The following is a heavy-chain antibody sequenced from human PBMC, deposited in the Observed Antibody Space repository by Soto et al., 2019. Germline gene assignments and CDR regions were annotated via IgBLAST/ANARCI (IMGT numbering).Heavy chain of an antibody. Sequence: GGSLRLSCVASGFTFSSYGMHWVRQAPGKGLEWVAFIWYDGRNENYTDSVKGRFSISRDNSKNTLFLQMNSLRADDTAVYYCARGTATDGLDSWGQGTLVTVSS. CDR2: IWYDGRNE. CDR1: GFTFSSYG. J-gene: IGHJ5*01. V-gene: IGHV3-33*01. CDR3: ARGTATDGLDS. D-gene: IGHD2-21*02.